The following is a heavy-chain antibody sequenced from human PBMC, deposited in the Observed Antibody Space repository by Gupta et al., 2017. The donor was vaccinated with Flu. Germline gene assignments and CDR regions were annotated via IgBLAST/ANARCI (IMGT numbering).Heavy chain of an antibody. CDR3: ASGIKGTTVTDTFDF. D-gene: IGHD4-17*01. V-gene: IGHV4-39*01. CDR2: VDYGGVE. Sequence: RQSPGGGLEVSGTVDYGGVENYHPSLRGRAAIALDASRNKFYLRLTSVTATDTATYYCASGIKGTTVTDTFDFWGPGTLVTVSS. J-gene: IGHJ4*02.